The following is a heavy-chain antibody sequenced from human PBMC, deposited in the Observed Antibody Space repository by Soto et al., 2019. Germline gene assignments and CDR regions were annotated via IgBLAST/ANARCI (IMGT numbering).Heavy chain of an antibody. Sequence: QVQLQESGPGLVKPSETLSLTCTVSGGSVSSGSYYWSWIRQPPGKGLEWIGYIYYSGSTNYNPSLKSRVTISVDTSKNQFALKLSSVTAADTAVYYCAREVGGAHNDYWGQGTLVTVSS. J-gene: IGHJ4*02. CDR3: AREVGGAHNDY. D-gene: IGHD1-26*01. V-gene: IGHV4-61*01. CDR1: GGSVSSGSYY. CDR2: IYYSGST.